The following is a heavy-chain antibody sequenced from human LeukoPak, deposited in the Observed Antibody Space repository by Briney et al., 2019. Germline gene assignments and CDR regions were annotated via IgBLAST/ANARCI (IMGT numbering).Heavy chain of an antibody. CDR1: GYIFTDYY. CDR2: INPKTGDT. CDR3: TRAVYSHGYCDRMTCPNWFDP. D-gene: IGHD2-2*03. Sequence: ASVKVSCKTSGYIFTDYYIHWVRQAPGQGLEWMGWINPKTGDTNSAQKFHRWVTMTRDTAINTAYMDLDRLTLDDTAVYYCTRAVYSHGYCDRMTCPNWFDPWGQGTLVIVSS. J-gene: IGHJ5*02. V-gene: IGHV1-2*04.